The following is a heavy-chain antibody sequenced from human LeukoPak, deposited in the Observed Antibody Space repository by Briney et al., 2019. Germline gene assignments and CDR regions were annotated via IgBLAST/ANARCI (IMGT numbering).Heavy chain of an antibody. CDR1: GGSISSSSYY. CDR3: ARAQLQGGAFDI. CDR2: IYHSGST. Sequence: SETLSLTCTVSGGSISSSSYYWGWIRQPPGKGLEWIGEIYHSGSTNYNPSLKSRVTISVDKSKNQFSLKLSSVTAADTAVYYCARAQLQGGAFDIWGQGTMVTVSS. J-gene: IGHJ3*02. V-gene: IGHV4-39*07. D-gene: IGHD4-11*01.